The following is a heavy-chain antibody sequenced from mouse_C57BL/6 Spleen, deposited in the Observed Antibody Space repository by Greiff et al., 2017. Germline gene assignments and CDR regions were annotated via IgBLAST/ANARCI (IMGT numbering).Heavy chain of an antibody. D-gene: IGHD2-2*01. J-gene: IGHJ3*01. CDR2: INPNNGGT. CDR3: ARYGYDTPFAY. CDR1: GYTFTDYN. Sequence: EVKLVESGPELVKPGASVKMSCKASGYTFTDYNMHWVKQSHGKSLEWIGYINPNNGGTSYNQKFKGKATLTVNKSSSTAYMELRSLTSEDSAVYYCARYGYDTPFAYWGQGTLVTVSA. V-gene: IGHV1-22*01.